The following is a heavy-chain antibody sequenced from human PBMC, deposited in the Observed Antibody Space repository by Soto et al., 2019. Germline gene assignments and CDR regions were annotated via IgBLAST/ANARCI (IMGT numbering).Heavy chain of an antibody. CDR2: ISGSGGST. Sequence: GGSLRLSCAASGFTFSSYAMSWVRQAPGKGLEWVSAISGSGGSTYYADSVKGRFTISRDNSKNTLYLQMNSLRAEDTAVYYCAKTSRSSRSDDYYYGMDVWGQGTTVTVSS. J-gene: IGHJ6*02. CDR3: AKTSRSSRSDDYYYGMDV. CDR1: GFTFSSYA. D-gene: IGHD6-6*01. V-gene: IGHV3-23*01.